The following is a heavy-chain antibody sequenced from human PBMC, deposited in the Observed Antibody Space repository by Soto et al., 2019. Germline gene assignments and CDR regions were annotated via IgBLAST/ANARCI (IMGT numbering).Heavy chain of an antibody. CDR1: GGSISSGDYY. D-gene: IGHD2-15*01. Sequence: QVQLQESGPGLVKPSQTLSLTCTVSGGSISSGDYYWSWIRQPPGKGLEWIGYIYYSGSTYYNPSTQRRLTITVVPSTNQFSLKLISAAAAAAAVYYCGGQRGGVVVAATGHYYYYGMDVWGQGTTVTVSS. J-gene: IGHJ6*02. CDR2: IYYSGST. V-gene: IGHV4-30-4*01. CDR3: GGQRGGVVVAATGHYYYYGMDV.